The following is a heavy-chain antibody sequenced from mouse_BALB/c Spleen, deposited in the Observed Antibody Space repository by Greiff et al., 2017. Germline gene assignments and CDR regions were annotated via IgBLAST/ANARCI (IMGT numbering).Heavy chain of an antibody. CDR1: GYSITSGYY. Sequence: EVQLVESGPGLVKPSQSLSLTCSVTGYSITSGYYWNWIRQFPGNKLEWMGYISYDGSNNYNPSLKNRISITRDTSKNQFFLKLNSVTTEDTATYYCARAGLRAWFAYWGQGTLVTVSA. J-gene: IGHJ3*01. CDR2: ISYDGSN. CDR3: ARAGLRAWFAY. V-gene: IGHV3-6*02. D-gene: IGHD2-4*01.